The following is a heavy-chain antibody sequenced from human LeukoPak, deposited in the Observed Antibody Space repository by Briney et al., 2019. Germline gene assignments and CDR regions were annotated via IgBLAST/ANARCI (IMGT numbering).Heavy chain of an antibody. CDR3: AKDQFSH. CDR1: GFTFSSYG. V-gene: IGHV3-30*18. CDR2: ISYDGNNK. Sequence: PGRSLRLSCAASGFTFSSYGMHWVRQAPGKGLEWVAVISYDGNNKYYADSVKGRFTISRDNSKNTLYLQMNSLRAEDTAVYYCAKDQFSHWGQGTLVTVSS. J-gene: IGHJ4*02.